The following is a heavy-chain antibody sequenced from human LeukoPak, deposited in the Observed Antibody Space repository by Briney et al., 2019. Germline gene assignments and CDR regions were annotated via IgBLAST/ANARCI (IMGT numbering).Heavy chain of an antibody. V-gene: IGHV3-30*03. CDR2: ISYDGSNK. Sequence: PGGSLRLSCAASGFTFSSYGMHWVRQAPGKGLEWGAIISYDGSNKYYADSVKGRFTISRDNSKNTLYLQVNSLRAEDTAVYYCAPGGDYTFFDYWGQGTLVTVSS. CDR1: GFTFSSYG. CDR3: APGGDYTFFDY. D-gene: IGHD4-17*01. J-gene: IGHJ4*02.